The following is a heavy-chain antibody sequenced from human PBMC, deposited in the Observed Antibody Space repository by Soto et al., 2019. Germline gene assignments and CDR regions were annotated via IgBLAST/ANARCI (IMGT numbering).Heavy chain of an antibody. D-gene: IGHD6-13*01. J-gene: IGHJ6*02. CDR1: GGTFSSYA. Sequence: ASVKVSCKASGGTFSSYAISWVRQAPGQGLEWMGGIIPIFGTANYAQKFQGRVTITADESTSTAYMELSSLRSEDTAVYYCARDVPPSPNGYSSSWYVYYYGMDVWGQGTTVTVS. CDR3: ARDVPPSPNGYSSSWYVYYYGMDV. CDR2: IIPIFGTA. V-gene: IGHV1-69*13.